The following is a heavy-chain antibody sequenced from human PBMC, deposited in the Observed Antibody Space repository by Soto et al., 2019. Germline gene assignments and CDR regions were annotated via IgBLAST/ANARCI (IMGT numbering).Heavy chain of an antibody. J-gene: IGHJ4*02. V-gene: IGHV4-4*02. CDR2: IYHSGRT. Sequence: QVQVQESGPGLVKPSGTLSLTCVVSGGSISTDNWWSWVRQPPGKGLEWIGEIYHSGRTNYSPSLKSRVSISADTYKNQWSLQMTSVTAADTAVYYCARDQDSGWGLDSWGQGILVTVSS. D-gene: IGHD6-19*01. CDR1: GGSISTDNW. CDR3: ARDQDSGWGLDS.